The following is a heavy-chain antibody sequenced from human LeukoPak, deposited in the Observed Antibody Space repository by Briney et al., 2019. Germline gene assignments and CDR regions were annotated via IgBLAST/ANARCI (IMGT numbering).Heavy chain of an antibody. D-gene: IGHD6-13*01. Sequence: ASVKVSCKASGYTFTGYYMHWVRQAPGQGLQWMGWINPNRGGTNYAQKFQGRVTMTRDTSISTAYMELSRLRSDDTAVYYCARERGSGSWYRNFDFWGQGTLVTVSS. CDR1: GYTFTGYY. V-gene: IGHV1-2*02. CDR3: ARERGSGSWYRNFDF. CDR2: INPNRGGT. J-gene: IGHJ4*02.